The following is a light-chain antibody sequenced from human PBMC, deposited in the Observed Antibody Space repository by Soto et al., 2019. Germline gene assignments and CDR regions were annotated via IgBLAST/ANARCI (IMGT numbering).Light chain of an antibody. CDR3: QQYGSLFT. CDR2: GAS. Sequence: EIVLAQSPGTLSLSPGERATLSCRASQSVSSSYLAWYQQKPGQAPRLLIYGASSRATGIPDRFSGSGSGTDFTLTITRLEPEDCGVYYCQQYGSLFTFGPGTKVDIK. CDR1: QSVSSSY. J-gene: IGKJ3*01. V-gene: IGKV3-20*01.